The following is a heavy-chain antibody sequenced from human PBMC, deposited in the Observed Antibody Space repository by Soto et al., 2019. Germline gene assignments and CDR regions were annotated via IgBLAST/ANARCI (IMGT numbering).Heavy chain of an antibody. D-gene: IGHD4-17*01. Sequence: SETLSLTCTVSGYSISSGSYWGWIRQPPGKGPEWIASIYHGGTTFYNPSLKSRVTVSVDKSNNQFSLKLRSVTAADTAVYYCAKEQADYGGNSRFDYWGQGTLVTVSS. V-gene: IGHV4-38-2*02. J-gene: IGHJ4*02. CDR3: AKEQADYGGNSRFDY. CDR2: IYHGGTT. CDR1: GYSISSGSY.